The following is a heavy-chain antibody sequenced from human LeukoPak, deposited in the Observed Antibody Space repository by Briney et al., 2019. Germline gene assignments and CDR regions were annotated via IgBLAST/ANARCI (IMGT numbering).Heavy chain of an antibody. V-gene: IGHV3-30*03. J-gene: IGHJ4*02. D-gene: IGHD3-3*01. CDR3: ARDRAWNYFDS. Sequence: GGSLRLSCAASGFTFSDHYMDWVRQAPGKGPEWVAIISSDGNRKYYAHSVEGRFTISRDNSKNTLYLQMDSLRVDDTAVYYCARDRAWNYFDSWGQGTLVTVSS. CDR2: ISSDGNRK. CDR1: GFTFSDHY.